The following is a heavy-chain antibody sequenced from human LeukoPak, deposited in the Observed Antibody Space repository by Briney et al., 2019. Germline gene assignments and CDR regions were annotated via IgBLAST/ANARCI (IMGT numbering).Heavy chain of an antibody. CDR1: GGPNSRRNW. J-gene: IGHJ4*02. D-gene: IGHD2-21*01. CDR2: FYCSGSI. CDR3: ARSVRIREGDPFYFDY. Sequence: SGTLSLLCAVSGGPNSRRNWWGSVRQPPGTGLEWIGEFYCSGSIGHNPSLKNRDTISVDKPTSQSSLNLSSVTAADTAVDYCARSVRIREGDPFYFDYWGQGTLVTVSS. V-gene: IGHV4-4*02.